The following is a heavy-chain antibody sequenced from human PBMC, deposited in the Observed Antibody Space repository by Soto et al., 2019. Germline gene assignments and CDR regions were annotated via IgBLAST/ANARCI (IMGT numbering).Heavy chain of an antibody. V-gene: IGHV3-23*01. J-gene: IGHJ3*02. D-gene: IGHD2-2*01. CDR3: AKAIVVVPAAIYDAFDI. Sequence: GGSLRLSCAASGFTFSSYAMSWVRQAPGKGLEWVSAISGSGGSTYYADSVKGRFTISRDNSKNTLYLQMNSLRAEDTAVYYCAKAIVVVPAAIYDAFDIWGQGTMVTVSS. CDR1: GFTFSSYA. CDR2: ISGSGGST.